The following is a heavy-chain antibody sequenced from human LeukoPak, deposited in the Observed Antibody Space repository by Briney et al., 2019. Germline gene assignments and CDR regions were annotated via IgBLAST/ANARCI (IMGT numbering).Heavy chain of an antibody. CDR1: GFTFDDYA. J-gene: IGHJ6*02. CDR2: ISGDGGST. Sequence: GGSLRLSCAASGFTFDDYAMHWVRQALGKGLEWVSLISGDGGSTYYADSVKGRFTISRDNSKNSLYLQMNSLRTEDTALYYCAKDSLYDFWSGYYTGIESGYYYGMDVWGQGTTVTVSS. V-gene: IGHV3-43*02. CDR3: AKDSLYDFWSGYYTGIESGYYYGMDV. D-gene: IGHD3-3*01.